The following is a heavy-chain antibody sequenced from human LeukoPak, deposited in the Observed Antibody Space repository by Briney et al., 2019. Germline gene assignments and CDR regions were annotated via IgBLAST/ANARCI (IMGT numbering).Heavy chain of an antibody. Sequence: PSETLSLTCGVYGESFSGDFWTWLRQAPGKGLEWIGEINHSGSTNYNPSLKSRVTISVDTSKNQFSLKLSSVTAADTAVYFCARSHSSSSEVSLGYWGQGTLVTVSS. V-gene: IGHV4-34*01. D-gene: IGHD6-6*01. CDR1: GESFSGDF. J-gene: IGHJ4*02. CDR3: ARSHSSSSEVSLGY. CDR2: INHSGST.